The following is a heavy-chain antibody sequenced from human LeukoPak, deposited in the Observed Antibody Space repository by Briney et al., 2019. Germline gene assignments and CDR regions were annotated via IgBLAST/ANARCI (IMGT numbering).Heavy chain of an antibody. CDR2: INANTGNP. Sequence: GASVKVSCKASGYTFTSYTINWVRQAPGQGLEWMGWINANTGNPTYAQGFTGRFVFSLDTSVSTAYLQINSLKAEDTAVYYCARDYNDRASGRWFDPWGQGTLVTVSS. CDR1: GYTFTSYT. V-gene: IGHV7-4-1*02. CDR3: ARDYNDRASGRWFDP. D-gene: IGHD3-9*01. J-gene: IGHJ5*02.